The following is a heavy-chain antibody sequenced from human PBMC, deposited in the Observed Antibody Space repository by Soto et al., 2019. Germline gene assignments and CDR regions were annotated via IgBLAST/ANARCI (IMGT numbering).Heavy chain of an antibody. J-gene: IGHJ3*02. Sequence: SVKVSCKASGGTFSSYAISWVRQAPGQGLEWMGGIIPIFGTANYAQKFQGRVTITADESTSTAYMELSSLRSEDTAVYYCARVIVRGYYNASDIWGQGTMVTVSS. CDR2: IIPIFGTA. CDR1: GGTFSSYA. CDR3: ARVIVRGYYNASDI. D-gene: IGHD3-9*01. V-gene: IGHV1-69*13.